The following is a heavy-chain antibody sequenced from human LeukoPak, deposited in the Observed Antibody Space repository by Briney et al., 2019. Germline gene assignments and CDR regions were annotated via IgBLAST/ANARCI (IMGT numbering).Heavy chain of an antibody. CDR2: IYFSGST. Sequence: KSSETLSLTCTVSGGSISSGGCCWSCLRQHPGRGLMWIGYIYFSGSTYYNPSLKSRVNISLDTSKNQFSLKLNSVTAADTAIYYCARNILGSDTFDIWGQGTLVTVSS. CDR1: GGSISSGGCC. J-gene: IGHJ3*02. V-gene: IGHV4-31*03. CDR3: ARNILGSDTFDI. D-gene: IGHD7-27*01.